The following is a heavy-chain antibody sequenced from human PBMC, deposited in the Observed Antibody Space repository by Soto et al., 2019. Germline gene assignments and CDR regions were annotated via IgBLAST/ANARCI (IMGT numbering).Heavy chain of an antibody. J-gene: IGHJ1*01. CDR1: GFTFSSYA. V-gene: IGHV3-30-3*01. CDR2: ISYDGSNK. D-gene: IGHD6-13*01. Sequence: QVQLVESGGGVVQPGRSLRLSCAASGFTFSSYAMHWVRQAPGKGLEWVAVISYDGSNKYYADSVKGRFTISRDNSKNTLYLQMNSLRAEDTAVYYFAREGRIAAAGMYCQHWGQGTLVIFSS. CDR3: AREGRIAAAGMYCQH.